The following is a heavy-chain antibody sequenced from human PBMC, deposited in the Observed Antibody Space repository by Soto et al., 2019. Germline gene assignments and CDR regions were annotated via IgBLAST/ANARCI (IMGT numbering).Heavy chain of an antibody. D-gene: IGHD3-22*01. Sequence: AASVKVSCKASGGTFSSYAISWVRQAPGQGLEWMGGIIPIFGTANYAQKFQGRVTITADESTSTAYMELSSLRSEDTAVYYCASPAFSGYDSWWFDPWGQGTLVTVSS. CDR1: GGTFSSYA. CDR2: IIPIFGTA. CDR3: ASPAFSGYDSWWFDP. J-gene: IGHJ5*02. V-gene: IGHV1-69*13.